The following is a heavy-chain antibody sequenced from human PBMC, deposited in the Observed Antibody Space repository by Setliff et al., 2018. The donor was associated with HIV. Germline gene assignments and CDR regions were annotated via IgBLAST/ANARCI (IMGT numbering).Heavy chain of an antibody. D-gene: IGHD1-20*01. CDR2: INWNGGRT. J-gene: IGHJ6*03. CDR3: ATITHNTGFAGTFYFYMDV. V-gene: IGHV3-43D*03. Sequence: PGGSLRLSCAASGFTFDDYAMYWVRQAPGKALEWVSLINWNGGRTFYSDSVKGRFTISRDNSENFLYLQMNSLRTDDTAVYYCATITHNTGFAGTFYFYMDVWGKGTTVTVSS. CDR1: GFTFDDYA.